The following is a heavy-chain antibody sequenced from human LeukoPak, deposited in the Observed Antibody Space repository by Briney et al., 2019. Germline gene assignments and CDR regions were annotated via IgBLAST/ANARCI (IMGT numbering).Heavy chain of an antibody. D-gene: IGHD2/OR15-2a*01. V-gene: IGHV1-69*13. Sequence: SVKVSCKASGGTFSSYAISWVRQAPGQGLEWMGGIIPIFGTANYAQKFQGRVTITADESTSTAYMELSSLRSEDTAVYYCARRAGEYSHPYDYWGQGTLVTVSS. CDR1: GGTFSSYA. CDR3: ARRAGEYSHPYDY. CDR2: IIPIFGTA. J-gene: IGHJ4*02.